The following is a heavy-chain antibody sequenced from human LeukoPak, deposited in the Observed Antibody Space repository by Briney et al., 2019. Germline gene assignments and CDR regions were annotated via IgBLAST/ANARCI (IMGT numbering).Heavy chain of an antibody. J-gene: IGHJ4*02. CDR1: GDSFSSYW. CDR3: ARRRYCGGDCYSLDY. CDR2: IYPGDSDT. V-gene: IGHV5-51*01. D-gene: IGHD2-21*02. Sequence: GESLKISCKGSGDSFSSYWIGWVRQMPGKGLEWMGIIYPGDSDTRYSPSFQGQVTISADKSISTAYLQWSSLKASDTAMYYCARRRYCGGDCYSLDYWGQGTLVTVSS.